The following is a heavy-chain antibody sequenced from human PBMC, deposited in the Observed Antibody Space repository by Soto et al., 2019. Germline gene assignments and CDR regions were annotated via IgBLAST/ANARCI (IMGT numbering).Heavy chain of an antibody. CDR1: GFTFASYA. J-gene: IGHJ6*03. D-gene: IGHD6-6*01. CDR3: AKPPRSSSKYYYYMGV. Sequence: GGSLRLSCAASGFTFASYAMSWVRQAPGKGLEWVSGISESGGSTYYAYSVRGRFTISRDNSKNMLYLQMNSLRAEDTALYYCAKPPRSSSKYYYYMGVWGKGTTVTVAS. V-gene: IGHV3-23*01. CDR2: ISESGGST.